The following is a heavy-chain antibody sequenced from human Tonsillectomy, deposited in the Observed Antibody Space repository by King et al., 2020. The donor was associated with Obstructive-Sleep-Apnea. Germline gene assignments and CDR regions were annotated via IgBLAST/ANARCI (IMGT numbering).Heavy chain of an antibody. J-gene: IGHJ6*02. Sequence: VQLVESGGGLVQPGGSLRLSCAASGFTVSSNYMSWVRQAPGKGLEWVSVIYSGGSTYYADSVKGRFTISRHNSKNTLYLQMNSLRAEATAVYYCARWDYGDYVKGYYYYYGMDVWGQGTTVTVSS. CDR3: ARWDYGDYVKGYYYYYGMDV. CDR2: IYSGGST. D-gene: IGHD4-17*01. V-gene: IGHV3-53*04. CDR1: GFTVSSNY.